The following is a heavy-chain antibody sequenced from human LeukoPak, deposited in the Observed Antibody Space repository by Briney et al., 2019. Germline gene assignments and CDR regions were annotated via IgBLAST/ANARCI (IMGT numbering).Heavy chain of an antibody. CDR1: GGSFSGYY. J-gene: IGHJ4*02. D-gene: IGHD2-15*01. V-gene: IGHV4-34*01. CDR2: INHSGST. CDR3: ARGGYCSGGSCYATYGY. Sequence: SETLSLTCAVYGGSFSGYYWSWIRQPPGKGLEWIGEINHSGSTNYNPSLKSRVTISVDTSKNQFSLKLSSVTAADTAVYYCARGGYCSGGSCYATYGYWGQGTLVTVSS.